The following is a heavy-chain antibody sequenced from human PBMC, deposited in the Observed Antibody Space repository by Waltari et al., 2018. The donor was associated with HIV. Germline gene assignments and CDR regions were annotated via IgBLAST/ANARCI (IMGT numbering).Heavy chain of an antibody. D-gene: IGHD6-6*01. CDR2: IYTSGVT. V-gene: IGHV4-61*02. J-gene: IGHJ4*02. CDR3: ARDPAYGSSSGY. CDR1: GGSISSGSYY. Sequence: QVQLQESGPGLVKPSQTLSLTCTVSGGSISSGSYYWSWIRQPAGKGLEWIGRIYTSGVTNYNPALKSRVTISVETSKDQFSLKLGSVTASDTAVYYGARDPAYGSSSGYWGQGTLVTVSS.